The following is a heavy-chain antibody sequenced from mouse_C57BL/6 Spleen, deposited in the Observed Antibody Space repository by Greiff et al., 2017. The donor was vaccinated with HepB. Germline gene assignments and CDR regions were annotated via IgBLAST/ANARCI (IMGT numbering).Heavy chain of an antibody. J-gene: IGHJ2*01. CDR2: IDPSDSYT. V-gene: IGHV1-69*01. Sequence: QVQLQQPGAELVMPGASVKLSCKASGYTFTSYWMHWVKQRPGQGLEWIGEIDPSDSYTNYNQQVKGKSTLTVDKSSSTAYMQLSSLTAEDSAVYYCARGGPYDGYSHFDDWGQGTTLTVSS. D-gene: IGHD2-3*01. CDR3: ARGGPYDGYSHFDD. CDR1: GYTFTSYW.